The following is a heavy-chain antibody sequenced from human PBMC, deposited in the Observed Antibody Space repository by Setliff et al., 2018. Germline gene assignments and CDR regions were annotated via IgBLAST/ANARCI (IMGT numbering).Heavy chain of an antibody. CDR2: INPDGSIT. CDR1: GFTFSRYW. V-gene: IGHV3-74*01. CDR3: ASIDWGENFYNMDV. Sequence: GGSLRLSCAASGFTFSRYWMYWVRQVPGKGLVWVSRINPDGSITNYADSVRGRFTISRDNAKDTLYLQMNSLRAEDTAVYFCASIDWGENFYNMDVWGKGTTVTVSS. D-gene: IGHD7-27*01. J-gene: IGHJ6*03.